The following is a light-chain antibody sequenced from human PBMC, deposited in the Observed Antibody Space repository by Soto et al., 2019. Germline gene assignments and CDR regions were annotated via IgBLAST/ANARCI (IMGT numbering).Light chain of an antibody. J-gene: IGKJ2*01. CDR2: RAS. CDR1: QSVSSY. V-gene: IGKV3-15*01. CDR3: QQYSTWPPRYT. Sequence: EIVMTQSPATLSVSPGGRATLSCRASQSVSSYLAWYQQRPGKPPRLLIYRASTRATGIPARFSGSGSGTEFSLTISSLQSEDFAVYYCQQYSTWPPRYTFGQGTKLEI.